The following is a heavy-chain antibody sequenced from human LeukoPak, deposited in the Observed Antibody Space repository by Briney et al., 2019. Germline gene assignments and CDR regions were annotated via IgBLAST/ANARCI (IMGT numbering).Heavy chain of an antibody. CDR2: KYYSGSA. D-gene: IGHD2-2*01. J-gene: IGHJ3*02. Sequence: SETLSLTCAVYGGSFSGYYWTWIRQHPGKGLEWIGYKYYSGSAKYNPSLKSRLTISIDTAKNQFSLQLSSVTAADTATYYCATPYCSSLSCLDVFNMWGQGTRVTVSS. V-gene: IGHV4-34*01. CDR3: ATPYCSSLSCLDVFNM. CDR1: GGSFSGYY.